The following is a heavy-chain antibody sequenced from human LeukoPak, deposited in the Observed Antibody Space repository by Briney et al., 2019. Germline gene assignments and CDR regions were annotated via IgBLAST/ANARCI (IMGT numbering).Heavy chain of an antibody. CDR1: GGSISSGGYY. CDR3: ARGSDTAMVGSDYYYMDV. V-gene: IGHV4-31*03. D-gene: IGHD5-18*01. CDR2: IYYSGST. J-gene: IGHJ6*03. Sequence: SETLSLTCTVSGGSISSGGYYWSWIRQHPGKGLEWIGYIYYSGSTYYNPSLKSRVTISVDTSRNQFSLKMTSVTAADTAVYYCARGSDTAMVGSDYYYMDVWGKGTTVTVSS.